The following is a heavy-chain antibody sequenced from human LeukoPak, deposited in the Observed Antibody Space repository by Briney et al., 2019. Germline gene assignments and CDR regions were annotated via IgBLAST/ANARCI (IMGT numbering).Heavy chain of an antibody. J-gene: IGHJ5*02. CDR2: ISASGGST. V-gene: IGHV3-23*01. CDR1: GFTFSSYA. Sequence: GGSLRLSCAASGFTFSSYAMSWVRQAPGRGLEWVSAISASGGSTYYADSVKGRFTISRDNSKNTLYLQMNSLRAEDTAVYYCAKRIVGATNWFDPWGQGTLVTVSS. D-gene: IGHD1-26*01. CDR3: AKRIVGATNWFDP.